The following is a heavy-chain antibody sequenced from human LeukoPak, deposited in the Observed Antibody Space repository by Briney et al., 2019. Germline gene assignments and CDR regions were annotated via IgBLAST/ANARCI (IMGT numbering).Heavy chain of an antibody. CDR3: AREHYDSSGYYYRGWFDP. CDR2: IYHSGST. Sequence: PSETLSLTCAVSGGSISSGGYSWSWIRQPPGKGLEWIGYIYHSGSTYYNPSLKSRVTISVDRSKNQFSLKLSSVTAADTAVYYCAREHYDSSGYYYRGWFDPWGQGTLVTVSS. CDR1: GGSISSGGYS. V-gene: IGHV4-30-2*01. D-gene: IGHD3-22*01. J-gene: IGHJ5*02.